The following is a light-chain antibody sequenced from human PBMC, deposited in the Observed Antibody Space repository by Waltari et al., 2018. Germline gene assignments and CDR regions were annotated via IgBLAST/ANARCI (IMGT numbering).Light chain of an antibody. V-gene: IGKV4-1*01. CDR2: WAS. CDR3: QQYYSTPS. J-gene: IGKJ1*01. CDR1: PSFLYSSNNKNN. Sequence: DIVMTQSPDSLAVSLGERATLNCTSSPSFLYSSNNKNNLAWYQQKPGQAPKLLIYWASTRESGVPDRFSGSGSGTDFTLTISSLQAEDVAVYYCQQYYSTPSFGLGTKVEIK.